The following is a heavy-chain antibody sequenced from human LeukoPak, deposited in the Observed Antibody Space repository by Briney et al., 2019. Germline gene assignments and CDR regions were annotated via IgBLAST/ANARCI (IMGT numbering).Heavy chain of an antibody. V-gene: IGHV4-31*03. CDR3: ARSSSSFRRLVGYFDY. J-gene: IGHJ4*02. D-gene: IGHD6-13*01. CDR1: GGSISSGGYY. CDR2: IYYSGST. Sequence: SETLSFTCTVSGGSISSGGYYWSWIRQHPGKGLEWIGYIYYSGSTYYNPSLKSRVTISVDTSKNQFSLKLSSVTAADTAVYYCARSSSSFRRLVGYFDYWGQGTLVTVSS.